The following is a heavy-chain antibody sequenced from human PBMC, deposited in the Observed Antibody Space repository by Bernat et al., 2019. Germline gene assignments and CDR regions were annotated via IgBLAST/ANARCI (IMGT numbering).Heavy chain of an antibody. D-gene: IGHD3-10*01. CDR1: GFTFSNAW. CDR3: TTDRGKMTLPAFDI. CDR2: IKSKTDGGTT. Sequence: EVQLVESGGGLVKPGGSLRLSCAASGFTFSNAWMSWVRQAPGKGLEWVGRIKSKTDGGTTDYAAPVKGRFTISRDDSKNTLYLQMNSLKTEDTAVYDCTTDRGKMTLPAFDIWGQGTMVTVSS. J-gene: IGHJ3*02. V-gene: IGHV3-15*01.